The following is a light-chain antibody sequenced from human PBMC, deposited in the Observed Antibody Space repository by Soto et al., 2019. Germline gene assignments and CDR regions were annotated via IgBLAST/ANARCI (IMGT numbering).Light chain of an antibody. CDR1: SSDVGDYNY. Sequence: QSALTQPASVSGSPGQSITISCTGTSSDVGDYNYVSWYQQHPGKAPKLMIYEVSNRPSGILNRFSGSKSGNTASLTISGLQAEDEADYYCSSYTSGSTWVFGGGTKVTVL. CDR3: SSYTSGSTWV. J-gene: IGLJ3*02. V-gene: IGLV2-14*01. CDR2: EVS.